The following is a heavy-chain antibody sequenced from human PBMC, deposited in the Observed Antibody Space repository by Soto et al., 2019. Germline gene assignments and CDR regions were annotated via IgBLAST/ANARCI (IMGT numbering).Heavy chain of an antibody. CDR3: ARVRDPHLDHYGLDV. CDR2: LIPIYDAP. Sequence: QVQLVQSGAEVKNPGSSVKVSCKTSGFTFNVYGINWVRQAPGQGLEWMGGLIPIYDAPNYAQKFQDRVTITANKSTTTVCLELSSLTSEDTAVYFCARVRDPHLDHYGLDVWGQGTTVTVSS. CDR1: GFTFNVYG. J-gene: IGHJ6*02. V-gene: IGHV1-69*06.